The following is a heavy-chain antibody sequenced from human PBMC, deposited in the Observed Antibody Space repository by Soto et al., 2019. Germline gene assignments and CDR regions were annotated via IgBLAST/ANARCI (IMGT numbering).Heavy chain of an antibody. Sequence: ASVKVSCKASGYTFTSYGISWVRQAPGQGLEWMGWISAYNGNTNYAQKLQGRVTMTTDTSTNTAYMELSSLRSDDTAVYYCATFAYGGSFDFWGQGTLVTVSS. CDR3: ATFAYGGSFDF. J-gene: IGHJ4*02. CDR1: GYTFTSYG. D-gene: IGHD4-17*01. CDR2: ISAYNGNT. V-gene: IGHV1-18*01.